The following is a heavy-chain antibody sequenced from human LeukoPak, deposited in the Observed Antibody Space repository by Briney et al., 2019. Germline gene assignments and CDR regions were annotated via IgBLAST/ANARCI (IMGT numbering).Heavy chain of an antibody. D-gene: IGHD3-22*01. CDR1: GGSIDSYY. Sequence: SETLSLTCTVSGGSIDSYYWSWIRQPPGKGLEWIGYIYYTGSTEYHPSLKSRVTISVDTSKNQFSLKLSSVTAADTAVYYCARAQLTYYYDSVFDYWGQGTLVTVSS. V-gene: IGHV4-59*08. CDR2: IYYTGST. J-gene: IGHJ4*02. CDR3: ARAQLTYYYDSVFDY.